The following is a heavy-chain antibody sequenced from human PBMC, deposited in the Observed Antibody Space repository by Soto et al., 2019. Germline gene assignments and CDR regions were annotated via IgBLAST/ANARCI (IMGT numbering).Heavy chain of an antibody. Sequence: QVQLVQSGAEVKKPGSSIKVSCKSSGGTFSHYAVTWVRQAPGQGLEWMGAIVPVSGTTDYAEKFRGRLTITADKITSTAYMDLTSLQSDDTAVYYCATSPGWLGEGSGGLDVWGLGATVTVSS. CDR3: ATSPGWLGEGSGGLDV. CDR1: GGTFSHYA. CDR2: IVPVSGTT. V-gene: IGHV1-69*06. D-gene: IGHD3-10*01. J-gene: IGHJ6*02.